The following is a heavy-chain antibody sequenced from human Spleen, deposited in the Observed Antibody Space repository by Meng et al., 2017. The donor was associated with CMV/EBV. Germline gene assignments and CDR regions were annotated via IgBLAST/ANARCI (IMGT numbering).Heavy chain of an antibody. CDR3: ARDVLRNTPRMDV. CDR2: IYYSGST. Sequence: SETLSLTCTVSGGSIGDYYWNWIRQPPGKGLEWIGYIYYSGSTNYNPSLKSRVTMSVDTSKNQFSLKLSSVTAADTAVYYCARDVLRNTPRMDVWGQGTTVTVSS. V-gene: IGHV4-59*01. D-gene: IGHD2/OR15-2a*01. CDR1: GGSIGDYY. J-gene: IGHJ6*02.